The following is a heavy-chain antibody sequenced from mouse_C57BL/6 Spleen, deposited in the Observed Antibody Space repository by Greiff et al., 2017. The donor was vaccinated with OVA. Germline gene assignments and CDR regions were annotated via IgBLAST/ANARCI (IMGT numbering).Heavy chain of an antibody. CDR3: ARPQEYDYDGCAY. Sequence: VQLQQSGPELVKPGASVKISCKASGYSFTGYYMHWVKQSSEKSLEWIGEINPSTGGTSYNQKFKGKATLTVDKSSSTAYMQLKSLTSEDSAVYYWARPQEYDYDGCAYWGQGTLVTVSA. V-gene: IGHV1-43*01. CDR2: INPSTGGT. D-gene: IGHD2-4*01. J-gene: IGHJ3*01. CDR1: GYSFTGYY.